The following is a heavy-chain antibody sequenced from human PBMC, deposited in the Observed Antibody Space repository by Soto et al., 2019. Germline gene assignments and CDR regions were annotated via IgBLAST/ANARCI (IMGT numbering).Heavy chain of an antibody. D-gene: IGHD7-27*01. Sequence: GGSLRLSCGASGFTFSNYWMSWVRRAPGKGLEWVANIKQYGSEKYYVDSVEGRFTISRDNARNSLYLQMNSLGAGDTAVYYCARLWAYFKYTAVWGTGTTVTVSS. J-gene: IGHJ6*03. V-gene: IGHV3-7*01. CDR3: ARLWAYFKYTAV. CDR1: GFTFSNYW. CDR2: IKQYGSEK.